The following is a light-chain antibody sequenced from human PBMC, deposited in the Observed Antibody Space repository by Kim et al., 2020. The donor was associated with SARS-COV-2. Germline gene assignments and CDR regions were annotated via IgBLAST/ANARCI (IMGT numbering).Light chain of an antibody. V-gene: IGKV3-20*01. CDR1: QSVKDNY. CDR2: GAS. J-gene: IGKJ2*03. Sequence: IVVTQSPGTLSLSPGEKATLSCRASQSVKDNYLAWYQHKPGQAPRLLIYGASNRATGIPDRFSGSGSGTDFTLTISRLEPEDFAVYYCQQYGTAPPDSFGQGTKWEI. CDR3: QQYGTAPPDS.